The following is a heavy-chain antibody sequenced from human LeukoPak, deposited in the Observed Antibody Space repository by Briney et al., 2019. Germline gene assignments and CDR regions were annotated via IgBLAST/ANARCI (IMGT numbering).Heavy chain of an antibody. D-gene: IGHD4-23*01. Sequence: GGSLRLSCTASGFSFSGHWMHWARQLPGKGLVWVSRISPTGSTTSYADSVKGRFTVSRDNAKNTLYLQVNNLRAEDTAVYYCARAIGKSEGYWGQGTLVTVSS. CDR2: ISPTGSTT. CDR1: GFSFSGHW. CDR3: ARAIGKSEGY. J-gene: IGHJ4*02. V-gene: IGHV3-74*01.